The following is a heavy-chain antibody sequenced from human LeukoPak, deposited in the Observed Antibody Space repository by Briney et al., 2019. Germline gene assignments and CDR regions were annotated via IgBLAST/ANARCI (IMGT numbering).Heavy chain of an antibody. CDR2: ISGSGSEI. D-gene: IGHD3-10*01. CDR1: GLTFSRYE. Sequence: GGSLRLSCAASGLTFSRYEMNWVRQAPGKGPEWVSYISGSGSEIYYADSVKGRFTISRDNAKNSLYLQMNSLRAEDTAVYYCARSRNYYGSGSYYSDAFDIWGQGTMVTVSS. CDR3: ARSRNYYGSGSYYSDAFDI. J-gene: IGHJ3*02. V-gene: IGHV3-48*03.